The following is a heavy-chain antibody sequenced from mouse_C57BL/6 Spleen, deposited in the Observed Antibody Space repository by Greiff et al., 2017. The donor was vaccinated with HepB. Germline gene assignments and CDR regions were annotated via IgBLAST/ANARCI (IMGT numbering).Heavy chain of an antibody. D-gene: IGHD2-1*01. CDR2: INYDGSST. Sequence: EVMLVESEGGLVQPGSSMKLSCTASGFTFSDYYMAWVRQVPEKGLEWVANINYDGSSTYYLDSLKSRFIISRDNAKNILYLQMSSLKSEDTATYYCARSLLYYGFDYWGQGTTLTVSS. V-gene: IGHV5-16*01. CDR1: GFTFSDYY. CDR3: ARSLLYYGFDY. J-gene: IGHJ2*01.